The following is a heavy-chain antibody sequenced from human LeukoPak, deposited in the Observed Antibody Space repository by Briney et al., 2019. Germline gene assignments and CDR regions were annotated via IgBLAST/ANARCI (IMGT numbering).Heavy chain of an antibody. CDR2: INHSGST. Sequence: SETLSLTCAVYGRSFSGYYWSWIRQPPGKGLEWSGEINHSGSTNYNPSLKSRVTISVDTSKNQFSLKLSSVTAADTAVYYCARVARGWYGFGVDYWGQGTLVTVSS. CDR1: GRSFSGYY. V-gene: IGHV4-34*01. J-gene: IGHJ4*02. D-gene: IGHD6-19*01. CDR3: ARVARGWYGFGVDY.